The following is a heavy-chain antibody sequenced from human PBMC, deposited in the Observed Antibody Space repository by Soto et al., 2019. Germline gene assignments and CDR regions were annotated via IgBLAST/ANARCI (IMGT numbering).Heavy chain of an antibody. CDR2: INPNSGGT. CDR1: GYTFTGYY. CDR3: AVVATMQIEERYLDY. V-gene: IGHV1-2*02. D-gene: IGHD5-12*01. Sequence: ASVKVSCKASGYTFTGYYMHWVRQAPGQGLEWMGWINPNSGGTNYAQKFQGRVTMTRDTSISTAYMELSRLRSDDTAVYYCAVVATMQIEERYLDYWGQGTLVTVSS. J-gene: IGHJ4*02.